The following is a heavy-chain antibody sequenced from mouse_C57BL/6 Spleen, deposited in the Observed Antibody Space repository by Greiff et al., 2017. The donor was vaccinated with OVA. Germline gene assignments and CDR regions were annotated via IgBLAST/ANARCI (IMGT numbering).Heavy chain of an antibody. CDR1: GFTFSDYG. Sequence: EVMLVESGGGLVKPGGSLKLSCAASGFTFSDYGMHWVRQAPEKGLEWVAYISSGSSTIYYADTVKGRFTISRDNAKNTLFLQMTSLRSEDTAMYYCARGDGYYDDYAMDYWGQGTSVTVSS. CDR2: ISSGSSTI. CDR3: ARGDGYYDDYAMDY. J-gene: IGHJ4*01. D-gene: IGHD2-3*01. V-gene: IGHV5-17*01.